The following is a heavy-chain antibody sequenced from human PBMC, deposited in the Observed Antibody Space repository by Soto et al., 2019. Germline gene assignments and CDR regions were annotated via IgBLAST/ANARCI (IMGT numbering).Heavy chain of an antibody. Sequence: ASVKVSCKASGGTFSSYAISWVRQAPGQGLEWMGGIIPIFGIANYAQKFQGRVTITADKSTSTAYMELSSLRSEDTAVYYCANLLPWDPRAFDIWGQGTMVTVSS. D-gene: IGHD1-26*01. CDR1: GGTFSSYA. J-gene: IGHJ3*02. CDR3: ANLLPWDPRAFDI. CDR2: IIPIFGIA. V-gene: IGHV1-69*10.